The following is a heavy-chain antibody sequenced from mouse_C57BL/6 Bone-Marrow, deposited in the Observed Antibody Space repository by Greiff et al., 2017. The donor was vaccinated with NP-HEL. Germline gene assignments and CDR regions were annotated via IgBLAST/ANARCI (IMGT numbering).Heavy chain of an antibody. CDR2: INPNNGGT. J-gene: IGHJ4*01. CDR3: ARGYYYGSSYYAMDY. D-gene: IGHD1-1*01. V-gene: IGHV1-22*01. CDR1: GYTFTDYN. Sequence: EVQLQQSGPELVKPGASVKMSCKASGYTFTDYNMHWVKQSHGKSLEWIGYINPNNGGTSYNQKFKGKATLTVNKSSSTAYMERRSLTSEDSAVYYCARGYYYGSSYYAMDYWGQGTSVTVSS.